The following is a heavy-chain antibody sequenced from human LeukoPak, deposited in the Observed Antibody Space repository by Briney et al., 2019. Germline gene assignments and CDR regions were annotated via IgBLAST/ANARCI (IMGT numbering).Heavy chain of an antibody. J-gene: IGHJ4*02. CDR1: GYSLTSYW. D-gene: IGHD5-12*01. V-gene: IGHV5-51*01. CDR2: IYPGDSDT. Sequence: GESLKISCKGSGYSLTSYWIGWVRQMAGKGLEWMGIIYPGDSDTRYRPSFQGQVTISADKSISTAYLQWSSLKASDTAMYYCARARDIVATIDYWGQGTLVTVSS. CDR3: ARARDIVATIDY.